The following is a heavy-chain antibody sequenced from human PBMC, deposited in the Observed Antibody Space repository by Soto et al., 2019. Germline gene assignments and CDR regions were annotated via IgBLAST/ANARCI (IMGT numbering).Heavy chain of an antibody. D-gene: IGHD3-16*01. CDR2: ISSNGNNE. CDR1: GFTFTFYS. V-gene: IGHV3-30-3*01. J-gene: IGHJ4*02. CDR3: AREPNDYVWALDY. Sequence: QVQLVESGGGVVQPGRSLRLSCAASGFTFTFYSIHWVRQAPGKGLEWVAVISSNGNNEYYADSVKGRFTLSRDTSKNAVYLQMNSLRAEDTAVYYCAREPNDYVWALDYWGQGTLVTVSS.